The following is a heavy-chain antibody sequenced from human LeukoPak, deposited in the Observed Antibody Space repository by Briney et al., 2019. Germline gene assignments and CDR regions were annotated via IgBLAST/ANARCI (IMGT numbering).Heavy chain of an antibody. CDR3: ARVSLGWTSVFGWYYGMDV. Sequence: GASVKVSCKASGFTFTSSAMQWVRQARGQRLEWIGWIVVGSGNTNYAQKFQERVTITRDMSTSTAYMELRSLRSDDTAVYYCARVSLGWTSVFGWYYGMDVWGQGTTVTVSS. D-gene: IGHD4-23*01. CDR2: IVVGSGNT. J-gene: IGHJ6*02. V-gene: IGHV1-58*02. CDR1: GFTFTSSA.